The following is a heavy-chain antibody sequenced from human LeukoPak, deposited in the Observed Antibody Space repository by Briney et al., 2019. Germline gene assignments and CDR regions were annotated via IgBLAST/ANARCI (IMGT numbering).Heavy chain of an antibody. CDR2: INPNSGGT. J-gene: IGHJ4*02. CDR1: GYTFTGYY. D-gene: IGHD2-8*01. CDR3: ASGYCTNGVCYTGAY. Sequence: ASVKVSCKASGYTFTGYYMHWVRQAPGQGLEWMGWINPNSGGTNYAQKFQGRVTMTRDTSISTAYMELSRLRSDDTAVYYCASGYCTNGVCYTGAYWGQGTLVTVSS. V-gene: IGHV1-2*02.